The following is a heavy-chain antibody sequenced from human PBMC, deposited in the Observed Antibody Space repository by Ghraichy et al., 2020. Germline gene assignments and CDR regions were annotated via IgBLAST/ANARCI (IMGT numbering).Heavy chain of an antibody. Sequence: GGSLRLSCVASGFTFNTYGMHWVRQAPGKGLEWVAVISYDGGNKYYADSVKGRFTISRDNSKNTLYLQMNSLRAEDTALYYCAKDGGVITFSGYYLDYWAREPWSPSPQ. V-gene: IGHV3-30*18. CDR2: ISYDGGNK. CDR1: GFTFNTYG. D-gene: IGHD3-3*01. J-gene: IGHJ4*02. CDR3: AKDGGVITFSGYYLDY.